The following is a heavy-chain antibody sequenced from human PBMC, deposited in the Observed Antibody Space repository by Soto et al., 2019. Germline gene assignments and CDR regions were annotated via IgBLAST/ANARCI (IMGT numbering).Heavy chain of an antibody. J-gene: IGHJ5*02. CDR2: INSDGSST. V-gene: IGHV3-74*01. Sequence: GGSLRLSCAASGFTFSSYWMHWVRQVPGKGLVWVSRINSDGSSTSFADSVKGRFTISRDNAKNTLYLQMNSLRAEDTAVYYCARGRGWYWFDPWGQGTLVTVS. CDR3: ARGRGWYWFDP. CDR1: GFTFSSYW. D-gene: IGHD6-19*01.